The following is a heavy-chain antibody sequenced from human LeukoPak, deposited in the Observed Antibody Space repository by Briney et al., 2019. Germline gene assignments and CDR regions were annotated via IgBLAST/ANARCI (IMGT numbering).Heavy chain of an antibody. V-gene: IGHV1-2*06. CDR3: ARGWTDDTGY. J-gene: IGHJ4*02. Sequence: ASVKVSCKAFGYSLTDFYMHWVRQAPGQGLQWMGRINPKTGATNYAQEFQGRVTMTRDASINTAYMELTSLSSADTAVYYCARGWTDDTGYWGQGTLVTVSS. CDR1: GYSLTDFY. CDR2: INPKTGAT. D-gene: IGHD1-1*01.